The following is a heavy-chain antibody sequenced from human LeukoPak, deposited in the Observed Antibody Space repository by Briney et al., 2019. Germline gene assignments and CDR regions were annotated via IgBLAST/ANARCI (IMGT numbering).Heavy chain of an antibody. CDR1: GYTFSTYD. Sequence: ASVKVSCKTSGYTFSTYDINWLRQAAGQGLEWMGWMNPNSGNTGYAQKFQGRVTMTRNTSISTAYMELSSLRSEDTAVYYCASTMVRGVMVDYWGQGTLVTVSS. V-gene: IGHV1-8*02. D-gene: IGHD3-10*01. CDR2: MNPNSGNT. J-gene: IGHJ4*02. CDR3: ASTMVRGVMVDY.